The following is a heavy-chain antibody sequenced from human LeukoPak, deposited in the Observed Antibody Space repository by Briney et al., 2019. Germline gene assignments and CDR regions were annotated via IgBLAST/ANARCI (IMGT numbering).Heavy chain of an antibody. V-gene: IGHV4-34*01. CDR2: INHSGST. D-gene: IGHD2-15*01. Sequence: PSETLSLTCAVYGGSFSGYYWSWIRQPPGKGLKWIGEINHSGSTNYNPSLKSRVTISVDTSKNQFSLKLSSVTAADTAVYYCAREDCSGGSCYYFDYWGQGTLVTVSS. CDR3: AREDCSGGSCYYFDY. CDR1: GGSFSGYY. J-gene: IGHJ4*02.